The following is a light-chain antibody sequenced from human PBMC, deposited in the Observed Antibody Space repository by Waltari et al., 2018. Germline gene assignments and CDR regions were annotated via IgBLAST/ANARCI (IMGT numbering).Light chain of an antibody. V-gene: IGKV3-20*01. Sequence: EIVLTQSPGTLSLSPGERATLSCRASQRVSSNYLAWYQQKPGQAPRLLIYDASSRATGIPDRFSGIGSGTDFTLTISRLEPEDFAVYFCQQYGSSYTFGPGTKVHIK. CDR1: QRVSSNY. CDR3: QQYGSSYT. CDR2: DAS. J-gene: IGKJ3*01.